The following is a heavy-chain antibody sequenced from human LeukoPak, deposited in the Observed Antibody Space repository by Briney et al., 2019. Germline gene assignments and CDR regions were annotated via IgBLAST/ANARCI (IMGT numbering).Heavy chain of an antibody. J-gene: IGHJ4*02. Sequence: ASVKVSCKASGYTFTSYGISWVRQAPGQGLEWMGWISAYNGNTNYAQKLQGRVTMTTDLSTSTAYIELRSLKSEVTAVYYCARRSDYYDSSGYYVPYWGQGTLVTVSS. CDR3: ARRSDYYDSSGYYVPY. D-gene: IGHD3-22*01. CDR2: ISAYNGNT. V-gene: IGHV1-18*01. CDR1: GYTFTSYG.